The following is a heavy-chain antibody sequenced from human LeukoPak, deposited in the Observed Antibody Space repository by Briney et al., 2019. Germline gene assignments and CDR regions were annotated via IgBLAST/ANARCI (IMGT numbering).Heavy chain of an antibody. D-gene: IGHD2/OR15-2a*01. CDR1: GFTFSSYA. CDR2: FSGNGGSI. CDR3: AKPFFTASSGGYFHH. Sequence: GGSLRLSCAASGFTFSSYAMNWVRQAPGKGLEWVSGFSGNGGSIYYADSVMGRFTLSRDNSKNTVYLQVNSLSAEDTAVYYCAKPFFTASSGGYFHHWGQGTLVTVSS. J-gene: IGHJ4*02. V-gene: IGHV3-23*01.